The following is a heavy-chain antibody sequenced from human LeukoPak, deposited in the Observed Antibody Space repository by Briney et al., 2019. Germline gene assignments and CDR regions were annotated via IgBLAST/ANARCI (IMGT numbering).Heavy chain of an antibody. CDR3: AKKVYDFWSGYDY. V-gene: IGHV3-23*01. Sequence: GGSLRLSCAASGFTFSSYAMSWVRQAPGKGLEWVSGISGSGANTYYADSVKGRFTISRDNSKNTLYLQMNSLRAEDTAVYYCAKKVYDFWSGYDYWGRGTLVTVSS. J-gene: IGHJ4*02. CDR2: ISGSGANT. D-gene: IGHD3-3*01. CDR1: GFTFSSYA.